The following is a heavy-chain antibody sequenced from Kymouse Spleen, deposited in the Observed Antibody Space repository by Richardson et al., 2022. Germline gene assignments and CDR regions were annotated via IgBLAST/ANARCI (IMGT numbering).Heavy chain of an antibody. CDR2: INHSGST. CDR1: GGSFSGYY. D-gene: IGHD4-23*01. Sequence: QVQLQQWGAGLLKPSETLSLTCAVYGGSFSGYYWSWIRQPPGKGLEWIGEINHSGSTNYNPSLKSRVTISVDTSKNQFSLKLSSVTAADTAVYYCAGNQSKYPLDVWGQGTTVTVSS. CDR3: AGNQSKYPLDV. V-gene: IGHV4-34*01. J-gene: IGHJ6*02.